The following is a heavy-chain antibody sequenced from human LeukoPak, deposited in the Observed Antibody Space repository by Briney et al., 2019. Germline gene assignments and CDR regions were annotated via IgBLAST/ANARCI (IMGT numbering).Heavy chain of an antibody. V-gene: IGHV1-69*04. CDR1: GGTFSSYA. CDR2: IIPILGIA. CDR3: AREGSTMIVVVITTEWYFDL. D-gene: IGHD3-22*01. Sequence: SVKVSCKASGGTFSSYAISWVRQAPGQGLEWMGRIIPILGIANYAQKFQGRVTITADKSTSTAYMELSSRRSEDTAVYYCAREGSTMIVVVITTEWYFDLWGRGTLVTVSS. J-gene: IGHJ2*01.